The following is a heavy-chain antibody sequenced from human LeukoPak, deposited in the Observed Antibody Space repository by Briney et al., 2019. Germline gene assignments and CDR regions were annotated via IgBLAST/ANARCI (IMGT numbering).Heavy chain of an antibody. CDR2: IYYSGST. D-gene: IGHD6-6*01. J-gene: IGHJ4*02. CDR3: ARTVAGRLDY. CDR1: GGSISSGGYY. Sequence: SETLSLTCTVSGGSISSGGYYWSWFRQHPGKGLEWIGYIYYSGSTYYNPSLKSRVTMSVDTSKNQFSLKLSSVTAADTAEYYCARTVAGRLDYWGQGTLVTVSS. V-gene: IGHV4-31*03.